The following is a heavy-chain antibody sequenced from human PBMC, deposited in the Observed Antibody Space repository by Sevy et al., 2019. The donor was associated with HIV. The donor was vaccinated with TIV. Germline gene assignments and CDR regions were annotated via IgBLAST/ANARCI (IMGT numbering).Heavy chain of an antibody. CDR1: GFTFGSYW. V-gene: IGHV3-7*01. Sequence: GGSLRLSCAASGFTFGSYWMSWVRQAPGKGLEWVANIKQDGSDKNYVDSLKGRFTISRDNAKNSLYLQMNSLRVEDTAVYYCARGPYGWEFPPGGQGTLVTVSS. CDR3: ARGPYGWEFPP. CDR2: IKQDGSDK. D-gene: IGHD1-26*01. J-gene: IGHJ4*02.